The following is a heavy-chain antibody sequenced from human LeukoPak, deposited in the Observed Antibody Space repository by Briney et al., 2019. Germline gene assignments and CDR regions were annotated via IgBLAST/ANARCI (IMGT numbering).Heavy chain of an antibody. CDR3: ARELPYCSGGSCYSFDY. J-gene: IGHJ4*02. D-gene: IGHD2-15*01. CDR1: GGSISSGSYY. V-gene: IGHV4-61*02. CDR2: IYTSGST. Sequence: SETLSLTCTVSGGSISSGSYYWSWIRQPAGKGLEWIGRIYTSGSTNYNPSLKSRVTISVDTSKNQFSLKLSSVTAADTAVYYCARELPYCSGGSCYSFDYWGQGTLVTVSS.